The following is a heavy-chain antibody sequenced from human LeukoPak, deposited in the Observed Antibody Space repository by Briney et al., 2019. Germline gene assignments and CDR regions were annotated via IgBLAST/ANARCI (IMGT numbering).Heavy chain of an antibody. CDR2: IYTSGST. CDR3: ARDRYYYYGSGSYYLFDY. J-gene: IGHJ4*02. Sequence: PSETLSLTCTVSGGSISSHYWSWIRQPAGKGLEWIGRIYTSGSTNYNPSLKSRVTMSVDTSKNQFSLKLSSVTAADTAVYYCARDRYYYYGSGSYYLFDYWGQGTLVTVSS. V-gene: IGHV4-4*07. CDR1: GGSISSHY. D-gene: IGHD3-10*01.